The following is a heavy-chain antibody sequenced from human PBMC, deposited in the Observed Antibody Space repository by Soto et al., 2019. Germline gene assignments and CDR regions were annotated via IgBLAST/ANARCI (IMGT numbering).Heavy chain of an antibody. CDR2: INPSGGST. V-gene: IGHV1-46*01. CDR3: ARASSKVTIFGVVIVLDNWFDP. D-gene: IGHD3-3*01. J-gene: IGHJ5*02. CDR1: GYTFTSYY. Sequence: KVSCKASGYTFTSYYMHWVRQAPGQGLEWMGIINPSGGSTSYAQKFQGRVTMTRDTSTSTVYMELSSLRSEDTAVYYCARASSKVTIFGVVIVLDNWFDPWGQGTLVTVSS.